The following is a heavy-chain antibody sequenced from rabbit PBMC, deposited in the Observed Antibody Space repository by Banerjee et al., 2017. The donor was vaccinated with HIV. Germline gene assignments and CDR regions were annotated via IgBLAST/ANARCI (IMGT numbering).Heavy chain of an antibody. Sequence: QSLEESGGDLVKPGASLTLTCTASGFSFSSSYWICWVRQAPGKGLEWIACIYTSSGTTWYANWVNGRFTISKTSSTTVTLQMTSLTAADTATHFCVMYEGSDGYYTMWGPGTLVTVS. V-gene: IGHV1S40*01. CDR1: GFSFSSSYW. J-gene: IGHJ4*01. CDR2: IYTSSGTT. CDR3: VMYEGSDGYYTM. D-gene: IGHD1-1*01.